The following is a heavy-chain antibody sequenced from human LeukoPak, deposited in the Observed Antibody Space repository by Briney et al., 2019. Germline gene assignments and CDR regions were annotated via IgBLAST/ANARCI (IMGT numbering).Heavy chain of an antibody. J-gene: IGHJ4*02. Sequence: ASVKASCKASGYTFTSYGISWVRQAPGQGLEWMGWISAYNGNTNYAQKLQGRVTMTTDTSTSTAYMELRSLRSDDTAVYYCARGARFLEWLSQPFDYWGQGTLVTVSS. V-gene: IGHV1-18*01. CDR3: ARGARFLEWLSQPFDY. CDR1: GYTFTSYG. D-gene: IGHD3-3*01. CDR2: ISAYNGNT.